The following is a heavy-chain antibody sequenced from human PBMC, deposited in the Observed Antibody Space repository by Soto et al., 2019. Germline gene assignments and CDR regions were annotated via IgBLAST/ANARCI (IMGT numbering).Heavy chain of an antibody. CDR1: GFTFSDSY. CDR3: ARGGRPDM. D-gene: IGHD1-26*01. V-gene: IGHV3-11*01. J-gene: IGHJ3*02. CDR2: ISTSGDSI. Sequence: QVQLVESGGGLVKPGGSLRLSCAASGFTFSDSYLIWIRQAPGKGLERIAYISTSGDSIHYADSVKGRLTISRENAKNSLYLQMNSLRAEDTAVYYCARGGRPDMWGQGTMVTVSS.